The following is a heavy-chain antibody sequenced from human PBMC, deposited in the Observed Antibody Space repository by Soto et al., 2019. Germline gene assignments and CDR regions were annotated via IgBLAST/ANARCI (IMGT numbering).Heavy chain of an antibody. J-gene: IGHJ6*02. V-gene: IGHV5-51*01. D-gene: IGHD1-26*01. Sequence: GESLKISCKGSGYNFTNYWIGWVRQMPGKGLEWMGIIYPGDSDTRYSPSFRGQVTISADKSISAAYLQWSSLKASDTAMYYCARQEGAPVLFYYGMDVWGQGTTVTVSS. CDR2: IYPGDSDT. CDR3: ARQEGAPVLFYYGMDV. CDR1: GYNFTNYW.